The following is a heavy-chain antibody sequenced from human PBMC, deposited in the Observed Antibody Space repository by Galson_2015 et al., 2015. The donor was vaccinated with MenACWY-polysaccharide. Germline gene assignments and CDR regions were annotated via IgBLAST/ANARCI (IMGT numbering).Heavy chain of an antibody. V-gene: IGHV5-51*01. CDR2: IYPGDSDA. CDR1: GYSFDTYW. Sequence: GYSFDTYWIGWVRQMPGKGLEWIGIIYPGDSDARYSPSFQGQVTISVDKSISTAYLQWSSLKASDTAMYYCARHGPGTIRGWFDPWGQGTLVTVSS. CDR3: ARHGPGTIRGWFDP. J-gene: IGHJ5*02. D-gene: IGHD3-10*01.